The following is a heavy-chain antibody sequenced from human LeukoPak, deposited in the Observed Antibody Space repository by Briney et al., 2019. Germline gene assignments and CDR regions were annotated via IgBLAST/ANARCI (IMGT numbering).Heavy chain of an antibody. CDR3: ARDSRSHCSSTACYGPYFDY. J-gene: IGHJ4*02. CDR2: ISSSGTII. CDR1: AFTISASG. D-gene: IGHD2-2*01. V-gene: IGHV3-48*01. Sequence: GSLRLSCAASAFTISASGMSWVRQTSGKGLELISYISSSGTIIYYADSVKGRFTISRDSAKNSLFLQMNSLRAEDTAVYYCARDSRSHCSSTACYGPYFDYWGQGTLVTVSS.